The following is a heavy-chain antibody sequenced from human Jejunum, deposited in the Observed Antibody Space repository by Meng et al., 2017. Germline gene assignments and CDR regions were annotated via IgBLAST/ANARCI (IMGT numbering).Heavy chain of an antibody. J-gene: IGHJ4*02. CDR2: TSFDEKSK. CDR3: ATRRTTADWFLAY. D-gene: IGHD3/OR15-3a*01. Sequence: GESLKISCAASGFTFSTSAMYWVRQAPGKGLEWVATTSFDEKSKYYADSVKGRFTISRDNSKNMLYLQMNSLRTDDTAVYYCATRRTTADWFLAYWGQGTRVTVSS. CDR1: GFTFSTSA. V-gene: IGHV3-30*04.